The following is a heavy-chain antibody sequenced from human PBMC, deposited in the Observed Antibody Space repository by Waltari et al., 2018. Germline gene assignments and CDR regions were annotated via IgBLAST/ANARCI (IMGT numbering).Heavy chain of an antibody. V-gene: IGHV3-7*01. Sequence: EVQLVESGGGLVQPGGSLRPSCAASGFTFGCYWMSWVRQAPGKGLEWVANIKEDGSEKSYVDSVKGRFTISRDNAKNSLSLQMNSLRAEDTAVYYCARISSTATRDSWGRGTLVTVSS. CDR1: GFTFGCYW. D-gene: IGHD6-6*01. CDR2: IKEDGSEK. J-gene: IGHJ4*02. CDR3: ARISSTATRDS.